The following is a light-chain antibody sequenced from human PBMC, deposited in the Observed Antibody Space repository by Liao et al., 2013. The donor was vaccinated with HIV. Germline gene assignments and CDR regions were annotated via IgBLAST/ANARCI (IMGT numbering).Light chain of an antibody. J-gene: IGLJ3*02. Sequence: SYVLTQPPSVSVAPGQTATITCGAANIGSKTVHWYQQKPGQAPIMVIYHDSDRPSGIPERFSDSKSGNTATLTISGTQAMDEADYYCQAWDSNILWVFGGGTKLTVL. V-gene: IGLV3-21*01. CDR3: QAWDSNILWV. CDR2: HDS. CDR1: NIGSKT.